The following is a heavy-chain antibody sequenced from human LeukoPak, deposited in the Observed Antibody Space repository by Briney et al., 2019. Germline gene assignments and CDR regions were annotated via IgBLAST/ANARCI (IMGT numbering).Heavy chain of an antibody. CDR2: MNPNSGNT. J-gene: IGHJ4*02. D-gene: IGHD2-2*01. CDR3: ARDKTRRDIVVVPAVFY. Sequence: ASVKVSCKASGYTSTSYDINWVRQATGQGLEWMGWMNPNSGNTGYAQKFQGRVTMTRNTSISTAYMELSSLRSDDTAVYYCARDKTRRDIVVVPAVFYWGQGTLVTVSS. CDR1: GYTSTSYD. V-gene: IGHV1-8*01.